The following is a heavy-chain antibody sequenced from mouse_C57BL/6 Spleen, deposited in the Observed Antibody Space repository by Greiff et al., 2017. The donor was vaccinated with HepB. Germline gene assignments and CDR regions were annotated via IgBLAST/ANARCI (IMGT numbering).Heavy chain of an antibody. CDR1: GYTFTSYW. V-gene: IGHV1-61*01. CDR2: IYPSDSET. Sequence: QVQLQQPGAELVRPGSSVKLSCKASGYTFTSYWMDWVKQRPGQGLEWIGNIYPSDSETHYNQKFKDKATLTVDKSSSTAYMQLSSLTSEASTVYYCARSTGTGTSYWGEGTTLTVSS. D-gene: IGHD4-1*01. CDR3: ARSTGTGTSY. J-gene: IGHJ2*01.